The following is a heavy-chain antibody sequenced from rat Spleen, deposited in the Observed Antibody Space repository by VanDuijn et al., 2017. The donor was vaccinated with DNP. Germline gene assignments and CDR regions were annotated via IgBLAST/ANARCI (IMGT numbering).Heavy chain of an antibody. D-gene: IGHD1-11*01. V-gene: IGHV4-2*01. Sequence: EVKLVESGGGLVQPGRSLKLSCAASGFNFNDHWMGWVRQAPKKGLEWVATINYDGSSTYYRDSVKGRFTISRDNAQNTLYLQMSKLGSEDTAIYYCAKGPNYGGWSDYFDYWGQGVMVTVSS. J-gene: IGHJ2*01. CDR2: INYDGSST. CDR1: GFNFNDHW. CDR3: AKGPNYGGWSDYFDY.